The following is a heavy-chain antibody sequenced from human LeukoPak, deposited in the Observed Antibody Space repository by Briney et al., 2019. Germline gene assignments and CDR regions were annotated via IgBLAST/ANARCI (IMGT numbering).Heavy chain of an antibody. CDR3: ERGPPRIAMVRGVNGY. CDR2: MNPNSGNT. CDR1: GYTFTIYD. J-gene: IGHJ4*02. V-gene: IGHV1-8*01. Sequence: ASVTVSCKASGYTFTIYDINWVRQATGQGLEWMGWMNPNSGNTGYAQKFQGRVTINRNTTISTDYMELRRVRYGDTAVYYCERGPPRIAMVRGVNGYWGQGTLVTVSS. D-gene: IGHD3-10*01.